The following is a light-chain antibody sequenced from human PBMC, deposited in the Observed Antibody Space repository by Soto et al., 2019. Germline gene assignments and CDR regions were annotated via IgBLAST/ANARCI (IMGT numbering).Light chain of an antibody. V-gene: IGKV3-20*01. J-gene: IGKJ1*01. CDR1: QSVRNN. Sequence: ELVMTQSPDTLSVSPGERATLLCRASQSVRNNLAWYQQKPGQAPRLLIYGASSRATGIPDRFSGSGSGTDFTLTISRLEPEDFAVYYCQQYGSSPLTFGQGTKV. CDR2: GAS. CDR3: QQYGSSPLT.